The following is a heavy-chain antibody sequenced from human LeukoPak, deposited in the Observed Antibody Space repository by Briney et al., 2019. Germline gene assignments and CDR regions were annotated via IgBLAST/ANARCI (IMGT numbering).Heavy chain of an antibody. D-gene: IGHD6-19*01. Sequence: SETLSLTCTVSGGSISSGDYYWSWIRQPPGKGLEWIGYIYYSGSTNYNPSLKSRVTISVDTSKNQFSLKLSSVTAADTAVYYCAREEVAGSSDYWGQGTLVTVSS. CDR2: IYYSGST. CDR1: GGSISSGDYY. CDR3: AREEVAGSSDY. V-gene: IGHV4-61*08. J-gene: IGHJ4*02.